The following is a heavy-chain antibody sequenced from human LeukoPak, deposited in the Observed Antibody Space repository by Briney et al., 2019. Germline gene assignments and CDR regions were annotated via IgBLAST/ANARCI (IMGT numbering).Heavy chain of an antibody. CDR2: NRDKSKSYTT. CDR1: GFTVSDHY. CDR3: TRLSYYDSRGYSTNGFDI. J-gene: IGHJ3*02. V-gene: IGHV3-72*01. D-gene: IGHD3-22*01. Sequence: GGSLRPSRVASGFTVSDHYIDWVRQAPGKGLEWVGRNRDKSKSYTTDYAASVRGRFTISRDDSKNSLYLQMYSLKTEDTAVYFCTRLSYYDSRGYSTNGFDIWGQGTMVTVSS.